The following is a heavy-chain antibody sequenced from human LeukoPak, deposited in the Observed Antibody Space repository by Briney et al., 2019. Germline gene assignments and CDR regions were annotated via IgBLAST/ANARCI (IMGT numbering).Heavy chain of an antibody. CDR1: GYSIPSGYY. V-gene: IGHV4-38-2*02. Sequence: SETLSLTCSVSGYSIPSGYYWGWIRPPPGKGLEWIGTIYHNGSTSYNPSLKSRVTISVDTSKNQFSLRLNSVIAADTAIYYCAKITTLDYWGQGTLVTVSS. J-gene: IGHJ4*02. D-gene: IGHD1-1*01. CDR2: IYHNGST. CDR3: AKITTLDY.